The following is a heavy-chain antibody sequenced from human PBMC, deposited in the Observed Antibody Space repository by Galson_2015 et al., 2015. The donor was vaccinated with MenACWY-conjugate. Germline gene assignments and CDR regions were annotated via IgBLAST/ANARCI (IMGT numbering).Heavy chain of an antibody. J-gene: IGHJ6*03. D-gene: IGHD2-15*01. CDR3: ARALGGYCRRKPCSGNYMDV. V-gene: IGHV3-13*05. Sequence: SLRLSCAASGFTFNNYDMHWVRQVTGKGLEWVSAIGTLGDPYYPDSVKGRFTISRENGKNSLYLQMNNLRAGDTAVYYCARALGGYCRRKPCSGNYMDVWGKGTTVTVFS. CDR2: IGTLGDP. CDR1: GFTFNNYD.